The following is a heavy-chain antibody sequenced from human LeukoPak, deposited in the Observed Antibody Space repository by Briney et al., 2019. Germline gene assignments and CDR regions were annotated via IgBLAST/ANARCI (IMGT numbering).Heavy chain of an antibody. CDR2: ISSSNYI. V-gene: IGHV3-21*01. CDR1: GITFSNYS. Sequence: KSGGSLRLSCAPSGITFSNYSMNWVRQAPGKGLEWVSSISSSNYIYYADSVKGRFTISRDNAKNSLYLQMNSLRAEDTAVYYCARDQIQPTDTYYYYYYMDVWGKGTTVTVSS. J-gene: IGHJ6*03. CDR3: ARDQIQPTDTYYYYYYMDV.